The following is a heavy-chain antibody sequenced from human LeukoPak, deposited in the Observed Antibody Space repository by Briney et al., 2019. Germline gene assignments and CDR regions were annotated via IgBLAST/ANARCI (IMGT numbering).Heavy chain of an antibody. V-gene: IGHV3-23*01. CDR1: GFTFSNYD. CDR3: AKAPRRFSYGMDV. J-gene: IGHJ6*02. CDR2: ITGNGDTT. Sequence: GGSLRLSCAASGFTFSNYDISWVRQAPGKGLEWVSAITGNGDTTYYADSVKGLFTISRDNSKNTLYLQMNSLRAEDTAVYYCAKAPRRFSYGMDVWGQGTTVTVSS.